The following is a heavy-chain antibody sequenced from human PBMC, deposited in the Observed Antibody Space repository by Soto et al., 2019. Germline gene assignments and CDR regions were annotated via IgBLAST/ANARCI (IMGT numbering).Heavy chain of an antibody. CDR2: IIPILGIA. CDR3: ARQGNFRSGYDWHEYYFDY. V-gene: IGHV1-69*02. J-gene: IGHJ4*02. CDR1: GGTFSSYT. Sequence: SVKVSCKASGGTFSSYTISWVRQAPGQGLEWMGRIIPILGIANYAQKFQGRVTITADKSTSTAYMELSSLRSEDTAVYYCARQGNFRSGYDWHEYYFDYWGQGTLVTVSS. D-gene: IGHD5-12*01.